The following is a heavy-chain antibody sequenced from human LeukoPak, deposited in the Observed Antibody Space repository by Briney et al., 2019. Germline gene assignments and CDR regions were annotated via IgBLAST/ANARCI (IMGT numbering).Heavy chain of an antibody. J-gene: IGHJ4*02. CDR3: AKEDCSSTSCYRGFPDY. V-gene: IGHV3-30*18. Sequence: GGSLKLSCAASGFTFSSYGMHRVRQAPGKELEWVAVISYDGSNKYYADSVKGRFTISRDNSKNTLYLQMNSLRAEDTAVYYCAKEDCSSTSCYRGFPDYWGQGTLVTVSS. CDR2: ISYDGSNK. CDR1: GFTFSSYG. D-gene: IGHD2-2*02.